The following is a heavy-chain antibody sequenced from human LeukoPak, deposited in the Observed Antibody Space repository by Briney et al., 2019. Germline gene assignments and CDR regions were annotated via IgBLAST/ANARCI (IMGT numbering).Heavy chain of an antibody. J-gene: IGHJ4*02. Sequence: PGGTLRLSCAASVFTFSSYSMSWVRQAPGKGLEWLSAISVSGGSTYYADSVKGRFTISRDNSKNTLYLQMNSLRAEDTAVYYCAKSPFGMINKMVGYWGQGTLVTVSS. CDR1: VFTFSSYS. CDR2: ISVSGGST. CDR3: AKSPFGMINKMVGY. V-gene: IGHV3-23*01. D-gene: IGHD3-22*01.